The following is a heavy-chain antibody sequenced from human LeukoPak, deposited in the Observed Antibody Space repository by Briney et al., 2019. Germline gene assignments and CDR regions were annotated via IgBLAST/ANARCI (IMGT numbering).Heavy chain of an antibody. Sequence: GGSLRLSCVGSGFSFGNVTMTWVRQAPGKGLEWVSSINRRSAYIHYADSVKGRFTISRDSAKSSVFLQMNSLSPEDTADYFCAARVVVSGGMNVWGQGTRVTVSS. CDR2: INRRSAYI. D-gene: IGHD2-15*01. CDR1: GFSFGNVT. CDR3: AARVVVSGGMNV. V-gene: IGHV3-21*01. J-gene: IGHJ6*02.